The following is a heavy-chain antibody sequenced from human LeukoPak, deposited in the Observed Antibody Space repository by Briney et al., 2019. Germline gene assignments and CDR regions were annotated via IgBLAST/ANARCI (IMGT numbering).Heavy chain of an antibody. V-gene: IGHV3-7*01. D-gene: IGHD6-19*01. CDR2: IKQDGSEI. Sequence: PGGSLRLSCAASGSAFSSYLMSWVRQAPGKGLEWVANIKQDGSEIKYVDSVKGRFTISRDNAKNSLYLQMNSLRVEDTAVYYCGRGAGWLVDYWGQGTLVTVSS. CDR3: GRGAGWLVDY. J-gene: IGHJ4*02. CDR1: GSAFSSYL.